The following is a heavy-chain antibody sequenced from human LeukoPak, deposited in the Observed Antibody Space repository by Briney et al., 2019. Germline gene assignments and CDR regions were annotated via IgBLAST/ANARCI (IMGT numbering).Heavy chain of an antibody. J-gene: IGHJ4*02. CDR2: INHSGST. CDR3: AARYYDFWSGYYTGDY. CDR1: GGSFSGYY. V-gene: IGHV4-34*01. Sequence: SETLSLTCAVYGGSFSGYYWSWIRQPPGKGLDWIGEINHSGSTNYNPSLKSRVTISVDTSKNQFSLKLSSVTAADTAVYYCAARYYDFWSGYYTGDYWGQGTLVTVSS. D-gene: IGHD3-3*01.